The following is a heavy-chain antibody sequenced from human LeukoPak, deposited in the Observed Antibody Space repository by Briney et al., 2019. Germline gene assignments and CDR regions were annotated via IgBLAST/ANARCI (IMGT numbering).Heavy chain of an antibody. CDR2: IYYFESS. D-gene: IGHD6-25*01. CDR1: GGSFSSYY. Sequence: SETLSLTCAVYGGSFSSYYWGWIRQPPGKGLEWIGTIYYFESSYCNPSLKTRVTISVDTSKNQFSLKLSSVTAADTAVYYCARRRAATIDYWGQGTLVTVSS. V-gene: IGHV4-39*01. J-gene: IGHJ4*02. CDR3: ARRRAATIDY.